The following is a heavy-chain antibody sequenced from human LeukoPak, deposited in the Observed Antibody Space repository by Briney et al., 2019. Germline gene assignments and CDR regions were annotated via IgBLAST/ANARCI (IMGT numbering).Heavy chain of an antibody. Sequence: SVKVSCKASGVTFSSYAISWVRQAPGQGLEWMGGIIPIFGTANYAQKFQGRVTITADESTSTAYMELSSLRSEDTAVYYCARSLRRTTIFGVGYRWFDPWGQGTLVTVSS. J-gene: IGHJ5*02. V-gene: IGHV1-69*13. CDR1: GVTFSSYA. CDR3: ARSLRRTTIFGVGYRWFDP. CDR2: IIPIFGTA. D-gene: IGHD3-3*01.